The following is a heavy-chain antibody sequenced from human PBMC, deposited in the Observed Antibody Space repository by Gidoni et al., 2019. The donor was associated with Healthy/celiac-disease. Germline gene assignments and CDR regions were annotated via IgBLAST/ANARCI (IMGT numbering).Heavy chain of an antibody. CDR3: TTELPYGDYGPSDY. CDR1: GFTFRNAW. V-gene: IGHV3-15*01. J-gene: IGHJ4*02. Sequence: EVQLVESGGGLVKPGGSLRLSCAASGFTFRNAWMSWVRQAPGKGREWVGRIKSKTDGGTTDYAAPVKGRFTISRDDSKNTLYLQMNSLKTEDTAVYYCTTELPYGDYGPSDYWGQGTLVTVSS. D-gene: IGHD4-17*01. CDR2: IKSKTDGGTT.